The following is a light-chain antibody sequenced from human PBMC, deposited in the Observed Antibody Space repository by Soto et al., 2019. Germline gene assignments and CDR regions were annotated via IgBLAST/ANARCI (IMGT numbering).Light chain of an antibody. CDR3: QQYDNLPPEFT. CDR1: QDISNY. V-gene: IGKV1-33*01. J-gene: IGKJ3*01. CDR2: DAS. Sequence: DLQMTQSPSSLSASVGDRVTITCQASQDISNYLNWYQQKPGKAPKLLIYDASNLETGVPSRFSGSGSGTDFTFTISSLQPEDIATYYCQQYDNLPPEFTFGPGTKVDIK.